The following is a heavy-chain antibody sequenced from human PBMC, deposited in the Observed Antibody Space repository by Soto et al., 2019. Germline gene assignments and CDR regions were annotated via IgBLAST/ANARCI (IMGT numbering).Heavy chain of an antibody. CDR2: IVVGSGNT. CDR1: GFTFTSSA. D-gene: IGHD2-2*02. J-gene: IGHJ6*02. V-gene: IGHV1-58*01. CDR3: AATGLGYCSSTSCHISLGMDV. Sequence: EASVKVSCKASGFTFTSSAVQWVRQARGQRLEWIGWIVVGSGNTNYAQKFQERVTITRDMSTSTAYMELSSLRSEDTAVYYCAATGLGYCSSTSCHISLGMDVWGQGTTVNVSS.